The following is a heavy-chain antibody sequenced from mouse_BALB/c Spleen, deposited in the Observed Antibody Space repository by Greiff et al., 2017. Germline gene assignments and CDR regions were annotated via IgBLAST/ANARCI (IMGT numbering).Heavy chain of an antibody. J-gene: IGHJ4*01. CDR1: GFSLTSYG. D-gene: IGHD2-14*01. Sequence: VQGVESGPGLVAPSQSLSITCTVSGFSLTSYGVHWVRQPPGKGLEWLGVIWAGGSTNYNSALMSRLSISKDNSKSQVFLKMNSLQTDDTAMYYCARTYYRYGLYAMDYWGQGTSVTVSS. V-gene: IGHV2-9*02. CDR3: ARTYYRYGLYAMDY. CDR2: IWAGGST.